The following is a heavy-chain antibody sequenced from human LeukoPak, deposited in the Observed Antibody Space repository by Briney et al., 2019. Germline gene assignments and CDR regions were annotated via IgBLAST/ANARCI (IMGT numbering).Heavy chain of an antibody. CDR3: ARGVYCSSTSCYDPDYYMDV. Sequence: ASVKVSCKASGYTFTSYDINWVRQATGQGLEWMGWMNPNSGNTGYAQKFQGRVTITRNTSISTAYMELSSLRSEDTAVYYCARGVYCSSTSCYDPDYYMDVWGKGTTVTVSS. CDR1: GYTFTSYD. D-gene: IGHD2-2*01. J-gene: IGHJ6*03. CDR2: MNPNSGNT. V-gene: IGHV1-8*03.